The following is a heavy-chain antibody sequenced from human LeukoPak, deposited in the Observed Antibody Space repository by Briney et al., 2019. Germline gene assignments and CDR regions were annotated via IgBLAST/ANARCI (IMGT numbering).Heavy chain of an antibody. D-gene: IGHD3-10*01. CDR3: ARDLVWFGEGDWFDP. CDR2: IYTSGST. J-gene: IGHJ5*02. V-gene: IGHV4-4*07. CDR1: GGSISSYY. Sequence: SETLSLTCTVSGGSISSYYWSWIRQPAGRGLEWIGRIYTSGSTNYNPSLKSRATMSVDTSKNQFSLKLSSVTAADTAVYYCARDLVWFGEGDWFDPWGQGTLVTVSS.